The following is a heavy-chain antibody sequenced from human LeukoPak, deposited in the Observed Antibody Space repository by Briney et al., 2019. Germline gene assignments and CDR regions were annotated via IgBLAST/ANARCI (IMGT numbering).Heavy chain of an antibody. CDR1: GYTFTDYY. CDR3: ASKGSGYCRSTNCQGAFDI. V-gene: IGHV1-2*02. CDR2: INPNSGGT. J-gene: IGHJ3*02. Sequence: GASVKVYCKASGYTFTDYYMHWVRQAPGQGLEWMGWINPNSGGTNYAQKFQGRVTMTRDTSISTAYMELSRLRSDDTAVYYCASKGSGYCRSTNCQGAFDIWGQGTMVTVSS. D-gene: IGHD2-2*01.